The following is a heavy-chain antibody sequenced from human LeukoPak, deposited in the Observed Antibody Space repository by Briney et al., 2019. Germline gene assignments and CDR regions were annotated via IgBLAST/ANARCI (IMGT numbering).Heavy chain of an antibody. CDR3: AKVKTGTIRPKADFDY. D-gene: IGHD1-7*01. V-gene: IGHV3-23*01. CDR1: GFTFSSYA. Sequence: PGGSLRLSCAASGFTFSSYAMSWVRQAPGMGLEWVSAISGSGGSTYYADSVKGRFTISRDNSKNTLYLQMNSLRAEDTAVYYCAKVKTGTIRPKADFDYWGQGTLVTVSS. CDR2: ISGSGGST. J-gene: IGHJ4*02.